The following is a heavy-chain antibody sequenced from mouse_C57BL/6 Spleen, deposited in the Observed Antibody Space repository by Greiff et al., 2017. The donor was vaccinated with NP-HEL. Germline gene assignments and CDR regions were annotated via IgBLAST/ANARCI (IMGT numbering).Heavy chain of an antibody. D-gene: IGHD4-1*01. CDR1: GYTFTDYY. Sequence: VQLQQSGAELVRPGASVKLSCKASGYTFTDYYINWVKQRPGQGLEWIARIYPGSGNTYYNEKFKGKATLTAEKSSSTAYMQLSSLTSEDSAVYFCARWDMDYWGQGTSVTVSS. CDR3: ARWDMDY. CDR2: IYPGSGNT. J-gene: IGHJ4*01. V-gene: IGHV1-76*01.